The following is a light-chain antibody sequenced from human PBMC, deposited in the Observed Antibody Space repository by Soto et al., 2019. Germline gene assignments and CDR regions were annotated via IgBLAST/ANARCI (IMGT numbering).Light chain of an antibody. J-gene: IGLJ3*02. CDR2: EDN. Sequence: NFMLTQPHSVSESPGKTVTISCTRSSGSIASNYVQWYQQRPGSSPTTVIYEDNQRPSGVTDRFSGSIESSSNSASLTISGLKTEDEADYYCQSYDSNNHGVFGGGTKLTVL. CDR1: SGSIASNY. CDR3: QSYDSNNHGV. V-gene: IGLV6-57*01.